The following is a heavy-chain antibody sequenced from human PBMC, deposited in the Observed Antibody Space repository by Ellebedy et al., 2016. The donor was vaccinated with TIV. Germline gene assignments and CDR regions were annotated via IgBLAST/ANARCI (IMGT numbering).Heavy chain of an antibody. V-gene: IGHV1-18*01. CDR2: ISAYNGNT. J-gene: IGHJ6*02. CDR3: ATSLTPATYNYYGLDV. Sequence: ASVKVSCKASGYTFTNYGISWVRQAPGQGLEWMGWISAYNGNTKYAQKFQGSVTMTTDTSTSKVYMEVRSLGSDDTAVYYCATSLTPATYNYYGLDVWGQGTTVTVSS. CDR1: GYTFTNYG. D-gene: IGHD6-25*01.